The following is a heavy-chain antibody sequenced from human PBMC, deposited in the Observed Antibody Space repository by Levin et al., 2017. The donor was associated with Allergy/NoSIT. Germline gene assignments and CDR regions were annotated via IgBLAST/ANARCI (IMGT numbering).Heavy chain of an antibody. CDR3: AKDWDYGALSPYYYGMDV. CDR1: GFTFSSYG. CDR2: ISYDGTKK. V-gene: IGHV3-30*18. J-gene: IGHJ6*02. D-gene: IGHD4-17*01. Sequence: GESLKISCAASGFTFSSYGMHWVRQAPGKGLEWVAVISYDGTKKYYADSVKGRFTISRDNSKNTLYLQMNSLRPEDTAVYYCAKDWDYGALSPYYYGMDVWGQGTTVTVSS.